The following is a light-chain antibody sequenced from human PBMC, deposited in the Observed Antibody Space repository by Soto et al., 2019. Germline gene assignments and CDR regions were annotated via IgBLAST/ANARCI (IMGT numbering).Light chain of an antibody. CDR3: QSYDSSLTVV. V-gene: IGLV1-40*01. Sequence: QSVLTQPPSVSGAPGQRVTISCTGSSSNIGAGSGVNWYQHLPGTAPKLLIYGNSNRPSGVPDRFSGSKSGTSASLAITGLQAEDEADYYCQSYDSSLTVVFGGGTKVTVL. CDR2: GNS. CDR1: SSNIGAGSG. J-gene: IGLJ2*01.